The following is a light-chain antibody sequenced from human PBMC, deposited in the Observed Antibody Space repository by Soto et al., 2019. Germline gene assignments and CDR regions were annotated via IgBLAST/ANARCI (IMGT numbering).Light chain of an antibody. CDR1: QDISNY. V-gene: IGKV1-33*01. CDR3: QEYNNAPLT. J-gene: IGKJ4*01. CDR2: DAS. Sequence: DIQMTQSPSSLSASVGDRVTITCQASQDISNYLNWYQQKPGKAPKLLIYDASNLETGVPSRFSGSGSGTDFTLTIASLQPEDVATYYCQEYNNAPLTFGGGTKVDFK.